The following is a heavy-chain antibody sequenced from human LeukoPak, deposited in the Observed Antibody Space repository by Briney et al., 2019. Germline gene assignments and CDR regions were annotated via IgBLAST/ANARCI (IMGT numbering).Heavy chain of an antibody. V-gene: IGHV4-34*01. CDR3: ARSHYYDSSGSQNNWFDP. D-gene: IGHD3-22*01. CDR1: GGSFSGYY. CDR2: INHSGST. Sequence: PSETLSLTCAVYGGSFSGYYWSWIRQPPGKGLEWIGEINHSGSTNPNPSLKSRVTISVDTSKKQFSLKLSSVTAADTALYYCARSHYYDSSGSQNNWFDPWGQGTLVTVSS. J-gene: IGHJ5*02.